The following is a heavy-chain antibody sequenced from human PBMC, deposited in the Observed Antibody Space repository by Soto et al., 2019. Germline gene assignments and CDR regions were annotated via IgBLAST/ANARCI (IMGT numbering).Heavy chain of an antibody. Sequence: SGPTLVNPTETLTLTCTFSGFSITSPGMSVSWIRQPPGRALEWLALIERDDDDKYYSTSLKTRLTISKDTRKNQVVLTMANMDPADTATYYCARSIRGPRKFNGMDVWGQGTTVTISS. D-gene: IGHD1-20*01. CDR3: ARSIRGPRKFNGMDV. CDR2: IERDDDDK. CDR1: GFSITSPGMS. J-gene: IGHJ6*02. V-gene: IGHV2-70*13.